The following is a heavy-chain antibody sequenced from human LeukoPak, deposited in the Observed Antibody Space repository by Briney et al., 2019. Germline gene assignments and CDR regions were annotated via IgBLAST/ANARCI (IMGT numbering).Heavy chain of an antibody. CDR1: GYTFTSYY. J-gene: IGHJ6*02. V-gene: IGHV1-46*01. CDR3: ARVPYYDSRDYYYGMDV. CDR2: INPSGGST. Sequence: ASVKVSCKASGYTFTSYYMHWVRQAPGQGLEWMGIINPSGGSTSYAQKFQGRVTMTRDTSTSTVYMELSRLRSDDTAVYYCARVPYYDSRDYYYGMDVWGQGTTVTVSS. D-gene: IGHD3-22*01.